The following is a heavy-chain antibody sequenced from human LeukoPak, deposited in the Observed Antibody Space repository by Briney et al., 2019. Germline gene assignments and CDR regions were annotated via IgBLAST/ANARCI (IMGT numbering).Heavy chain of an antibody. J-gene: IGHJ5*02. D-gene: IGHD1-26*01. CDR3: ASISSGSFVGGYNWFDP. CDR2: IIPIFGTA. Sequence: GASVKVSCKAAGGTFSSYALSWVRQAPGQGLEWMGGIIPIFGTANYAQKFQGRVTITTDESTSTAYMEMSSLRSEDTAVYYCASISSGSFVGGYNWFDPWGQGTLVTVAS. V-gene: IGHV1-69*05. CDR1: GGTFSSYA.